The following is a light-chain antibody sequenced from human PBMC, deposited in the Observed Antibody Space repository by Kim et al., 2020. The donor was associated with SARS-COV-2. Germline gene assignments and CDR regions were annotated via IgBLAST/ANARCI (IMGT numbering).Light chain of an antibody. V-gene: IGKV1-5*03. Sequence: DIQMTQSPSTLSAFVGDRVTITCRASQSIGAWLAWYQQKPGKAPNLLIYEASNLENGVPSRFSGSGSGTEFTLTISSLQPDDFATYYCQQYNTYTPYTFGQGTKLEI. CDR1: QSIGAW. CDR3: QQYNTYTPYT. CDR2: EAS. J-gene: IGKJ2*01.